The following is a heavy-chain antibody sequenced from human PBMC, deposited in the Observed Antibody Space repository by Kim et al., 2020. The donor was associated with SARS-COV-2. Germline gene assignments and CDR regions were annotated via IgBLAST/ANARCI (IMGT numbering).Heavy chain of an antibody. J-gene: IGHJ4*02. CDR1: GYTFTSYY. CDR3: ARVEGATQLFDY. Sequence: ASVKVSCKASGYTFTSYYMDWVRQAPGQGLEWMGIINPSGGSTSYAQKFQGRVTMTRDTSTSTVYMELSSLRSEDTAVYYCARVEGATQLFDYWGQGTLVTVSS. CDR2: INPSGGST. V-gene: IGHV1-46*01. D-gene: IGHD1-26*01.